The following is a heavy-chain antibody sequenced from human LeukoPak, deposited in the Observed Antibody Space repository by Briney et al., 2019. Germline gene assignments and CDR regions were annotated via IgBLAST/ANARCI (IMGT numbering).Heavy chain of an antibody. CDR3: VRAVGAYDYADY. CDR1: GYTFTSYY. V-gene: IGHV1-46*01. J-gene: IGHJ4*02. Sequence: ASVKVSCKASGYTFTSYYMHWVRQAPGQGLEWMGIINPSGGSTRYAQKFQGRVTMTRDTSTSTVYMELSSLRSEDTAVYYCVRAVGAYDYADYWGQGSLVTVSS. D-gene: IGHD3-16*01. CDR2: INPSGGST.